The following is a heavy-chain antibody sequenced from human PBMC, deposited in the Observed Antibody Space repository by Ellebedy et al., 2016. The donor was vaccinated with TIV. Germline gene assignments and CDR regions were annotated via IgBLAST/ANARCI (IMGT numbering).Heavy chain of an antibody. CDR2: IYYSGST. CDR1: GGSISSGDYY. D-gene: IGHD5-12*01. V-gene: IGHV4-30-4*01. CDR3: VRDGNSGYDYFDY. Sequence: SETLSLTXTVSGGSISSGDYYWSWIRQPPGKGLEWIGCIYYSGSTYYNPSLKSRVTISVDTSKNQFSLKLNSVTAADTAVYYCVRDGNSGYDYFDYWGQGTLVTVSS. J-gene: IGHJ4*02.